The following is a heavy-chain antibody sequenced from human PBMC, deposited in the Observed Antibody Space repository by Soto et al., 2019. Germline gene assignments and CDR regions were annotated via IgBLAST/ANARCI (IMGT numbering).Heavy chain of an antibody. CDR1: GFTFSIYG. D-gene: IGHD1-26*01. V-gene: IGHV3-30*03. J-gene: IGHJ3*02. Sequence: QVQLVESGGGVVQPGRSLRLSCAASGFTFSIYGMHWVRHAPGKGLEWVAMISFDGSEKYYTDSVKGRFHISRDSSKNTMYLQMDSLRVEDTAGYYCARDRRLYYSDAFDIWGQGTTVTVSS. CDR3: ARDRRLYYSDAFDI. CDR2: ISFDGSEK.